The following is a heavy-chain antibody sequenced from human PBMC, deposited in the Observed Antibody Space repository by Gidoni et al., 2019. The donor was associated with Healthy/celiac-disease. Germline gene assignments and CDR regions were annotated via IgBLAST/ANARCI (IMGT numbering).Heavy chain of an antibody. J-gene: IGHJ4*02. CDR2: ISSSGSTI. CDR1: GFTFSDYY. Sequence: QVQLVEPGGSLVKPGGSLSLSCPASGFTFSDYYMSWIRQAPGKGLEWVSYISSSGSTIYYADSVKGRFTISRDNAKNSLYLQMNSLRAEDTAVYYCARVLSGSYYFDYWGQGTLVTVSS. CDR3: ARVLSGSYYFDY. D-gene: IGHD1-26*01. V-gene: IGHV3-11*01.